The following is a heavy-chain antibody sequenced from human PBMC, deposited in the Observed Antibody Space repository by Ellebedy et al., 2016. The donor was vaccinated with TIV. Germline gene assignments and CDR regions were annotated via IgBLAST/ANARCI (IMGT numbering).Heavy chain of an antibody. Sequence: SETLSLXXTVSGGSISSSSYYWGWIRQPPGKGLEWIGSIYYGGSTYYNPSLKSRVTISVDTSKNQFSLRLSSVTAADTAVYYCTRGPDNAKTGYWGQGTLVSVSS. CDR3: TRGPDNAKTGY. CDR1: GGSISSSSYY. V-gene: IGHV4-39*01. D-gene: IGHD1-1*01. CDR2: IYYGGST. J-gene: IGHJ4*02.